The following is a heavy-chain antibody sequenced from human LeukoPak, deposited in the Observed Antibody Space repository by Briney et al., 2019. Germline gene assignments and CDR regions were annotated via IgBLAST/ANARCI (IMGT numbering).Heavy chain of an antibody. CDR3: TRQGSYFNY. CDR2: IYYNGNT. J-gene: IGHJ4*02. V-gene: IGHV4-59*08. CDR1: GGSINNYY. Sequence: PSDTLSLTCTVSGGSINNYYWSWIRQPPGKGLEWIGYIYYNGNTNYNPSLKSRVTISVDTSKNRFSLNLSSVTAADTAMYYCTRQGSYFNYWGQGTLVTVSS. D-gene: IGHD3-10*01.